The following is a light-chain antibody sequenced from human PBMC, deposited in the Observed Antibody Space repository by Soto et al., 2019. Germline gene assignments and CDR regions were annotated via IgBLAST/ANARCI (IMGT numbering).Light chain of an antibody. V-gene: IGLV2-14*01. J-gene: IGLJ2*01. CDR2: DVS. Sequence: QSALTQPASVSGSPGQSITISCTGTSSDVGGYNYVSWYQQHPCKAPKLMIFDVSYWPSGVSNRFSGSKSGNTASLTVSGLQAEDEADYYCSSYTSSSTLVVFGGGTKLTVL. CDR1: SSDVGGYNY. CDR3: SSYTSSSTLVV.